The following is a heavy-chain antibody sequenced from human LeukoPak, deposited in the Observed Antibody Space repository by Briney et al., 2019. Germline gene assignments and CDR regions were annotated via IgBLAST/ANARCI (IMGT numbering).Heavy chain of an antibody. CDR2: ISGSGGST. CDR3: AKAPRNYYDSSGYYY. Sequence: PGGSLRLSCAASGFTFSIYAMSWVRQAPGKGLEWVSAISGSGGSTYYADSVKGRFTISRDNSKNTLYLQMNSLRAEDTAVYYCAKAPRNYYDSSGYYYWGQGTLVTVSS. J-gene: IGHJ4*02. D-gene: IGHD3-22*01. V-gene: IGHV3-23*01. CDR1: GFTFSIYA.